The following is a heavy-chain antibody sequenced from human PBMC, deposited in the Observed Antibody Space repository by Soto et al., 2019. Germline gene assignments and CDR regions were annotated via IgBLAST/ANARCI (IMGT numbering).Heavy chain of an antibody. J-gene: IGHJ4*02. CDR3: ARSDYGDPFDY. D-gene: IGHD4-17*01. V-gene: IGHV3-66*01. CDR2: IYSGGST. Sequence: EVQLVESGGGLVQPGGSLRLSCAASGFTVSSNYMSWVRQAPGKGLEWVSVIYSGGSTYYADSVKGRFTISGDNSKNTLYLQMNSLRAEDTAVYYCARSDYGDPFDYWGQGTLVTVSS. CDR1: GFTVSSNY.